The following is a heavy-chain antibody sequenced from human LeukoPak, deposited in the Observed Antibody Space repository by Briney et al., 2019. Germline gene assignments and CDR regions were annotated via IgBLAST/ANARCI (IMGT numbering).Heavy chain of an antibody. CDR2: INHSGST. V-gene: IGHV4-34*01. Sequence: SETLSLTCAVYGGSFSGYYWSWIRQPPGKGLEWIGEINHSGSTNYNPSLKSRVTISVDTSKNQFSLKLGSVTAADTAVYYCARGLGSIAARRAPLDYWGQGTLVTVSS. CDR1: GGSFSGYY. CDR3: ARGLGSIAARRAPLDY. D-gene: IGHD6-6*01. J-gene: IGHJ4*02.